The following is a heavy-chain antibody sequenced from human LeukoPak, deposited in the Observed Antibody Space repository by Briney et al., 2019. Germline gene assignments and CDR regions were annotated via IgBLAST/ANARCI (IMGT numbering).Heavy chain of an antibody. Sequence: GASVTVSFKASGYTFTGYYMHWVRQAPGQGLEWMGWINPNSGGTNYAQKFQGRVTMTRDTSISTAYMELSRLRSDDTAVYYCAREAGSIAAADPNWFDPWGQGTLVTVSS. CDR2: INPNSGGT. J-gene: IGHJ5*02. D-gene: IGHD6-13*01. CDR3: AREAGSIAAADPNWFDP. V-gene: IGHV1-2*02. CDR1: GYTFTGYY.